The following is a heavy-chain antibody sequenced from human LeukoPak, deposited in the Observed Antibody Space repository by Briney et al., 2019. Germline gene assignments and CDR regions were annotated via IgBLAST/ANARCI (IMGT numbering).Heavy chain of an antibody. Sequence: SETLSLTCTVSGYSISSGYYWGWIRQPPGKGLEWIGYIYSSGSTNYNPSLKSRVTMSVDTSKNQFSLKLSSVTAADTAVYYCARDKGRAFDIWGQGTVVTVSS. V-gene: IGHV4-38-2*02. CDR3: ARDKGRAFDI. J-gene: IGHJ3*02. CDR2: IYSSGST. CDR1: GYSISSGYY.